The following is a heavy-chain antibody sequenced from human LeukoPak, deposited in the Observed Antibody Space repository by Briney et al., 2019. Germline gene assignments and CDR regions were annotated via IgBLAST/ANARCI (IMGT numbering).Heavy chain of an antibody. Sequence: SETLSLTCTVSGGSISSSSYYWGWIRQPPGKGLEWIGSIYYSGSTYYNPSLKSRVTISVDTSKNQFSLKLSSVTAADTAVYYCARMNPRIAAAGHDYWGQGTLVTVSS. CDR3: ARMNPRIAAAGHDY. V-gene: IGHV4-39*07. CDR1: GGSISSSSYY. D-gene: IGHD6-13*01. J-gene: IGHJ4*02. CDR2: IYYSGST.